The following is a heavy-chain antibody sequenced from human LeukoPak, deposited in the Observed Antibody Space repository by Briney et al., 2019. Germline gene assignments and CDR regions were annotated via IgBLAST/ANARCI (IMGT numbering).Heavy chain of an antibody. Sequence: GGSLRLSCAASGFTFSTYNMHWVRQAPGKGLEWVSAISGSGGSTYYADSVKGRFTISRDNSKNTLYLQMNSLRAEDTAVYYCAKRKPVAGFDYWGQGTLVTVSS. CDR1: GFTFSTYN. D-gene: IGHD6-19*01. J-gene: IGHJ4*02. CDR3: AKRKPVAGFDY. V-gene: IGHV3-23*01. CDR2: ISGSGGST.